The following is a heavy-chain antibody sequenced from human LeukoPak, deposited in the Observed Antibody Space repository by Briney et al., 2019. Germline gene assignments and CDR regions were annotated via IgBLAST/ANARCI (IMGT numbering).Heavy chain of an antibody. J-gene: IGHJ4*02. CDR1: GGSISSYY. CDR3: ARHSVGVALPLFGH. V-gene: IGHV4-59*08. D-gene: IGHD1-26*01. CDR2: IYYSGST. Sequence: SETLSLTCTVSGGSISSYYWSWIRQPPGKGLEWIGYIYYSGSTNYNPSLKSRVTISVDTSKNQFSLILSSVTAADTAVYYCARHSVGVALPLFGHWGQGNPVTVSS.